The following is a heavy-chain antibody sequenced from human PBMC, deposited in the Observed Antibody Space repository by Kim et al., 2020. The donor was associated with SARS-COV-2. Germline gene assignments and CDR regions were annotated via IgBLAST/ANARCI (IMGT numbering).Heavy chain of an antibody. D-gene: IGHD5-18*01. J-gene: IGHJ6*02. V-gene: IGHV4-39*01. CDR3: VSFRWGYSYVGYYHYYGMDV. Sequence: SETLSLTCTVSGGSISSSSYYWGWIRQPPGKGLEWIGSIYYSGSTYYNPSLKSRVTISVDTSKNQFSLKLSSVTAADTAVYYCVSFRWGYSYVGYYHYYGMDVWGQGTTVTVSS. CDR2: IYYSGST. CDR1: GGSISSSSYY.